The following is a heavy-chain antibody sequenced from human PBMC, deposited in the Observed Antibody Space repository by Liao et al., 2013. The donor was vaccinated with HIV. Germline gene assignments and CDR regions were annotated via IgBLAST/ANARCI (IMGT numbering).Heavy chain of an antibody. J-gene: IGHJ4*02. D-gene: IGHD1-1*01. CDR3: ARRYNWNDVSFDY. Sequence: QVQLQQWGAGLLKPSETLSLTCAVYGGSFSGYYWTWIRHPPGKGLEWIGKINHNGGTNHNPSLETRVTISVDTSKNQFSLKLNSVTAADTAVYYCARRYNWNDVSFDYWGQGALVTVSS. V-gene: IGHV4-34*01. CDR1: GGSFSGYY. CDR2: INHNGGT.